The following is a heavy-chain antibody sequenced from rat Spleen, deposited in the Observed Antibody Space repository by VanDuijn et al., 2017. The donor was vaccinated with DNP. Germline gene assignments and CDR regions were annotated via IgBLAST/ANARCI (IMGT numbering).Heavy chain of an antibody. CDR3: ARQQLSGAMDA. CDR2: INPGNGGT. CDR1: GYTFPTNH. J-gene: IGHJ4*01. Sequence: QVQLRQSGAELVWPGTSVRLSCKTSGYTFPTNHMNWMKQTTGQGLEWIGMINPGNGGTSYNVKFRGKATLTVDKSSSTAFMQLGSLTPEDSAVYYCARQQLSGAMDAWGQGTSVTV. D-gene: IGHD1-2*01. V-gene: IGHV1-47*01.